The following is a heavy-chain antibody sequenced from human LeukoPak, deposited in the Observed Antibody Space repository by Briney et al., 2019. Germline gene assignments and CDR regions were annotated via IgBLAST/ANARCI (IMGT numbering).Heavy chain of an antibody. Sequence: GASVKVSCKASGYTFTSYGISWVRQAPGQGLEWMGWISAYNGNTNYAQKPQGRVTMTTDTSTSTAYMELRSLRSDDTAVYYCARDYCSSTSCYTGGFDYWGQGTLVTVSS. J-gene: IGHJ4*02. D-gene: IGHD2-2*02. CDR2: ISAYNGNT. CDR1: GYTFTSYG. CDR3: ARDYCSSTSCYTGGFDY. V-gene: IGHV1-18*01.